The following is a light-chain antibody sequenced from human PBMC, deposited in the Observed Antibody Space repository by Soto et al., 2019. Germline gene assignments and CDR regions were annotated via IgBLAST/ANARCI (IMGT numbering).Light chain of an antibody. J-gene: IGKJ1*01. CDR1: QSISSW. Sequence: DIQMTQSPSTLSASVGDRVTITCRASQSISSWLAWYQQKPGEAPKLLIYDASSLESGVPSRFSGSGSGTEFTLTISSLQPDDFATYYCQQYNSYSPRTFGQGTKV. CDR2: DAS. CDR3: QQYNSYSPRT. V-gene: IGKV1-5*01.